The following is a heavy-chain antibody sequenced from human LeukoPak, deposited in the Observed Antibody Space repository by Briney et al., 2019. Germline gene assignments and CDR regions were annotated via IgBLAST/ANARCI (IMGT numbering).Heavy chain of an antibody. Sequence: GGSLRLYCAASGFTFSSYAMSWVRQAPGKGLEWVSAISGSGGSTYYADSVKGRFTISRGNSKNTLYLQMNSLRAEDTAVYYCAKVARYYDSSGEIDYWGQGTLVTVSS. V-gene: IGHV3-23*01. J-gene: IGHJ4*02. D-gene: IGHD3-22*01. CDR2: ISGSGGST. CDR1: GFTFSSYA. CDR3: AKVARYYDSSGEIDY.